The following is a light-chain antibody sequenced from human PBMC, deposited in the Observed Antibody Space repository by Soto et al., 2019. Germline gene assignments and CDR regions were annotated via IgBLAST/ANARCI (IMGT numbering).Light chain of an antibody. V-gene: IGKV3-11*01. J-gene: IGKJ5*01. CDR3: QQRSNWPPVVT. CDR2: DAS. Sequence: EIVLTQSPATLSLSPGERVTLSCRASQSVTSYLAWYQQKPGQAPRLLTYDASNRATGIPARFSGSGSGTDFTLTISSLEPEDYAVYYCQQRSNWPPVVTFGQGTRLEIK. CDR1: QSVTSY.